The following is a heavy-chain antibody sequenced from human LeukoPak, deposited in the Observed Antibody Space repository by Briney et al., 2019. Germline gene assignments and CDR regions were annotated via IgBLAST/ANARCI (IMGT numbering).Heavy chain of an antibody. CDR1: GGSFSGCY. CDR3: ARDPGYCSGGSCYSDY. CDR2: INHSGST. D-gene: IGHD2-15*01. J-gene: IGHJ4*02. V-gene: IGHV4-34*01. Sequence: SETLSLTCAVYGGSFSGCYWSWIRQPPGKGLEWIGEINHSGSTNYNPSLKSRVTISVDTSKNQFSLKLSSVTAADTAVYYCARDPGYCSGGSCYSDYWGQGTLVTVSS.